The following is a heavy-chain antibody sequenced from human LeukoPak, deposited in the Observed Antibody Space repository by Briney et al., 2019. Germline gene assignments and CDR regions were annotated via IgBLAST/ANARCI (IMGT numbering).Heavy chain of an antibody. V-gene: IGHV3-30-3*01. CDR2: ISYDGSNK. CDR1: GFTFSSYA. J-gene: IGHJ4*02. CDR3: AREPSYSFDY. Sequence: GRSLRLSCAASGFTFSSYAMHWVRQAPGKGLEWVAVISYDGSNKYYADSVKGRFTISRDNSKNTLYLQMNSLRAEDTAVYYCAREPSYSFDYWGQGTLVTVSS.